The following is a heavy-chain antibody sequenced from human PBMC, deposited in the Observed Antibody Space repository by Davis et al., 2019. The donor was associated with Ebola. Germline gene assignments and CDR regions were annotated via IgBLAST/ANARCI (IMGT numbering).Heavy chain of an antibody. J-gene: IGHJ6*02. CDR2: IRSKANSYAT. CDR1: GFTFSGSA. Sequence: GESLKISCAASGFTFSGSAMHWVRQASGKGLEWVGRIRSKANSYATAYAASVKGRFTISRDDSKNTAYLQMNSLRAEDTAVYYCAKAELYNPYGMDVWGQGTTVTVSS. CDR3: AKAELYNPYGMDV. D-gene: IGHD1-14*01. V-gene: IGHV3-73*01.